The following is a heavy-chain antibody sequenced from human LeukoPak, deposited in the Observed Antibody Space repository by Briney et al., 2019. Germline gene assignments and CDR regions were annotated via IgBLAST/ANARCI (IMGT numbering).Heavy chain of an antibody. V-gene: IGHV5-51*01. CDR3: ARHSLYSSGDP. CDR1: GYSFTNYW. Sequence: GESLKISCKASGYSFTNYWIGWVRQMLGKGLEWMGIIYPGDSDTRYSPSFQGQVTISADKSISTAYLQWSSLKASDTAMYYCARHSLYSSGDPWGQGTLVTVSS. CDR2: IYPGDSDT. J-gene: IGHJ5*02. D-gene: IGHD6-19*01.